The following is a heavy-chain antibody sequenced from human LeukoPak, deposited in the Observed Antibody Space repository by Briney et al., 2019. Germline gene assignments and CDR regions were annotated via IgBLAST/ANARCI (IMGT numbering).Heavy chain of an antibody. Sequence: ASVKVSYKASGYTFTSYYMHWVRQAPGQGLEWMGIINTSGGITSYAQKFQGRVTMTRDMSTSTVYMELSSLRSEDTAVYYWARDSLGELLRFDYWGQGALVTVSS. CDR2: INTSGGIT. CDR1: GYTFTSYY. J-gene: IGHJ4*02. D-gene: IGHD1-26*01. CDR3: ARDSLGELLRFDY. V-gene: IGHV1-46*01.